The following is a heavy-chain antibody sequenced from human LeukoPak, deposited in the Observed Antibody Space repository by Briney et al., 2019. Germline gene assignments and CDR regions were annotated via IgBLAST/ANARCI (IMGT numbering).Heavy chain of an antibody. V-gene: IGHV3-53*01. D-gene: IGHD3-3*01. CDR3: ARGTVRDFWCDF. CDR2: IYSGGST. J-gene: IGHJ4*02. CDR1: GFNVSSNY. Sequence: PGGSLRLSCAASGFNVSSNYMSWVRQAPGKGLEWVSVIYSGGSTYYADSVKGRFTISRDDSKNTLHLQMNSLRAEDTAVYYCARGTVRDFWCDFWGQGTLVTVSS.